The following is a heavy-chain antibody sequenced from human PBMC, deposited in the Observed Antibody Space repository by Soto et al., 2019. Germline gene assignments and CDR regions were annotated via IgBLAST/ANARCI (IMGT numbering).Heavy chain of an antibody. V-gene: IGHV4-59*01. D-gene: IGHD2-15*01. J-gene: IGHJ5*02. CDR1: GGSISSYY. CDR2: IYYSGST. Sequence: PSETLSLTCTVSGGSISSYYWSWIRQPPGKGLEWIGYIYYSGSTNYNPSLKSRVTISVDTSKNQFSLKLSFVTAADTALYYCARVLMDCSGGSCYDWFDPWGQGTLVTVSS. CDR3: ARVLMDCSGGSCYDWFDP.